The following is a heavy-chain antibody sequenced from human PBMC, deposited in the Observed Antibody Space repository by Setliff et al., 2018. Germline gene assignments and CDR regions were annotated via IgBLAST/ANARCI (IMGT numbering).Heavy chain of an antibody. Sequence: GASVKVSCKTSGYTFNSYGYSWVRQAPGQGLEWMGWISAYNGNTKFVQKFQGRVAMTTDTSTSTAYMELRGLRSDDTAVYYCARRETYYNFWSGYYAYWGQGTLVTVSS. J-gene: IGHJ4*02. V-gene: IGHV1-18*01. CDR2: ISAYNGNT. CDR3: ARRETYYNFWSGYYAY. D-gene: IGHD3-3*01. CDR1: GYTFNSYG.